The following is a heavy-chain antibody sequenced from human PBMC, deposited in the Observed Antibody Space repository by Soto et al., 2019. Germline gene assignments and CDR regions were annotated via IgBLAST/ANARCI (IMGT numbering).Heavy chain of an antibody. J-gene: IGHJ3*02. CDR2: IYYTGST. CDR1: GVSIHNYY. V-gene: IGHV4-59*12. Sequence: SETLSLTCTVSGVSIHNYYWTWIRQPPGKRLEWIGAIYYTGSTTYNPSLRSRVTFSVDTSKNQFSLKLSSVTAADTAVYYCAREPIRSFDWDDAFDIWGQGTMVTVSS. D-gene: IGHD3-9*01. CDR3: AREPIRSFDWDDAFDI.